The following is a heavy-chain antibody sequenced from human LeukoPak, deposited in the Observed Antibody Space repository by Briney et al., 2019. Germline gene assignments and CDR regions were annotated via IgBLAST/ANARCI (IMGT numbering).Heavy chain of an antibody. Sequence: GSLRLSCAASGFIVSDNYMSWVRQAPGQGLEWVSVIYSGGSTYYADSVQGRFTVSRDNSKNTVFLQLNSLRAEDTAVYYCARYHYDSSGYPYYFDYWGQGTLVTVSS. CDR1: GFIVSDNY. J-gene: IGHJ4*02. V-gene: IGHV3-53*01. CDR3: ARYHYDSSGYPYYFDY. CDR2: IYSGGST. D-gene: IGHD3-22*01.